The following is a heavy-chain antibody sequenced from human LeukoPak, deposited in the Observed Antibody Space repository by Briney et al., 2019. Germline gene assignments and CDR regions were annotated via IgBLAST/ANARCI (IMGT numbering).Heavy chain of an antibody. V-gene: IGHV3-9*01. D-gene: IGHD1-26*01. Sequence: GGSLRLSCAASGFTFDDYAMHWVRQAPGKGPEWVSGISWNSGSIGYVDSVKGRFTISRDNAKNSLYLQMNSLRAEDTALYYCAKDKEEGATYFDYWGQGTLVTVSS. CDR3: AKDKEEGATYFDY. J-gene: IGHJ4*02. CDR2: ISWNSGSI. CDR1: GFTFDDYA.